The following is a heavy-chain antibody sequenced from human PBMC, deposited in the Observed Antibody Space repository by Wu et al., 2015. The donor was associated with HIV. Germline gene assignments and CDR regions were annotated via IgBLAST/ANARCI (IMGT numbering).Heavy chain of an antibody. V-gene: IGHV1-2*02. J-gene: IGHJ4*02. CDR1: GYTFTGYY. Sequence: QVQLVQSGAEVKKPGASVKVSCKASGYTFTGYYMHWVRQAPGQGLEWMGWINPNSGGTNYAQKFQGRVTMTRDTSISTAYMELSRLRSDDTAVYYCAREWYSSSWYRGGLTYWGQGTLVTVSS. D-gene: IGHD6-13*01. CDR2: INPNSGGT. CDR3: AREWYSSSWYRGGLTY.